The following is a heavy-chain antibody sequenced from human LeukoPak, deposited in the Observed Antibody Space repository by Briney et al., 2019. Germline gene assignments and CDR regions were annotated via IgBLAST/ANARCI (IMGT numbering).Heavy chain of an antibody. J-gene: IGHJ4*02. CDR3: ARADDFWSGADY. Sequence: GGSLRLSCAASGFTVSSNYRSWVRQDPGKGLEWVSVIYSGGSTYYADSVKGRFTISRDNSKNTLYLQMNSLRAEDTAVYYCARADDFWSGADYWGQGTLVTVSS. CDR1: GFTVSSNY. CDR2: IYSGGST. V-gene: IGHV3-53*01. D-gene: IGHD3-3*01.